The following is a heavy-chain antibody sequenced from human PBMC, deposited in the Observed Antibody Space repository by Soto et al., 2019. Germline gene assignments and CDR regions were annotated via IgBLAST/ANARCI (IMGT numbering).Heavy chain of an antibody. J-gene: IGHJ4*02. Sequence: QVQLQESGPGLVKPSQTLSLTCTVSGGSISSGGYYWSWIRQHPGQDLEWIGYIYYSGSTYYNPSLRSRVSISVDTSKNQFYLRLSSVTAADTAVYYCARRGSGSYIFDYWGQGALVTVSS. CDR2: IYYSGST. CDR3: ARRGSGSYIFDY. CDR1: GGSISSGGYY. D-gene: IGHD3-10*01. V-gene: IGHV4-31*03.